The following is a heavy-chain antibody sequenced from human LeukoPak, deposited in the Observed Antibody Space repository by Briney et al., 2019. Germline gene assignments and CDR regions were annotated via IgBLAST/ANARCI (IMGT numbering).Heavy chain of an antibody. CDR3: ARVARYYDFWSGYYTSAAVHDAFDI. Sequence: GGSLRLSCAASGFTFSSYSMNWVRQAPGKGLEWVSSISSSSSYIYYADSVKGRFTISRDNAKNSLYLQMNSLRAEDTAVYYCARVARYYDFWSGYYTSAAVHDAFDIWGQGTMVTVSS. CDR1: GFTFSSYS. D-gene: IGHD3-3*01. J-gene: IGHJ3*02. CDR2: ISSSSSYI. V-gene: IGHV3-21*01.